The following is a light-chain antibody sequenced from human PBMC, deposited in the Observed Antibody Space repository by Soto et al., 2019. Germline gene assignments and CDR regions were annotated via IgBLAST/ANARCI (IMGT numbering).Light chain of an antibody. CDR3: QPYNNWPLT. CDR2: DTS. V-gene: IGKV3-15*01. Sequence: EVVMRQSPATLSVSPGEVATLSCRASQGICDTLAWYQHKPGQTPRLLIYDTSTMATGVPTRFSGSRSGAEFTLTINSLQSEDFAVYYCQPYNNWPLTFGGGTKVEIK. J-gene: IGKJ4*01. CDR1: QGICDT.